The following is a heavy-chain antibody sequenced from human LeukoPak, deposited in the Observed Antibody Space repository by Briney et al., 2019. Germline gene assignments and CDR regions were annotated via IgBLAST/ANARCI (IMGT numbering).Heavy chain of an antibody. D-gene: IGHD2-15*01. J-gene: IGHJ4*02. Sequence: PGGSLRLSCAASGFTLTGNAMSWVRQAPGRGLEWVSGVGGDERKHYADSVRGRFTISRDNSMNTVHLQMNSLRVEDTAVYYCAKDLSWWAAADYWGQGAVVTVSS. V-gene: IGHV3-23*01. CDR3: AKDLSWWAAADY. CDR2: VGGDERK. CDR1: GFTLTGNA.